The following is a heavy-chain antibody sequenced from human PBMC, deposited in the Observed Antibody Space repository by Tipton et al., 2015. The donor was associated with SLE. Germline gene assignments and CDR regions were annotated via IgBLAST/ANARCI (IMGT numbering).Heavy chain of an antibody. CDR1: GGSFSGYY. CDR3: ARDRSLVAAGWFDP. J-gene: IGHJ5*02. CDR2: INHSGST. Sequence: TLSLTCAVYGGSFSGYYWNWIRQPPGKGLEWIGEINHSGSTNYNPSLKSRVTISVDTSKNQFSLKLSSVTAADTAVYYCARDRSLVAAGWFDPWGQGTLVTVSS. D-gene: IGHD2-15*01. V-gene: IGHV4-34*01.